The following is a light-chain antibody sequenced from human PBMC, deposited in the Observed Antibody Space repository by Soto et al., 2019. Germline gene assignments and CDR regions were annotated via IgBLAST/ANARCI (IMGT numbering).Light chain of an antibody. CDR1: QSVSSF. CDR2: DAS. V-gene: IGKV3-11*01. Sequence: EIELTQSPATLPLSPGERATLSCRASQSVSSFLVWFQHKPGQAPRLLIYDASNRASGVPARFSGSGSGTDFTLTISSLEPEDCAVYYCQQRSNWPLTFGGRTRVEMK. CDR3: QQRSNWPLT. J-gene: IGKJ4*01.